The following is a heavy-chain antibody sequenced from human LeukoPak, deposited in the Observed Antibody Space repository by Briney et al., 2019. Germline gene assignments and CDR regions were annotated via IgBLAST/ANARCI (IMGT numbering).Heavy chain of an antibody. CDR2: ISSSSSTI. V-gene: IGHV3-48*01. D-gene: IGHD3-9*01. CDR3: ARDLAGGYDILTGYSNWFDP. J-gene: IGHJ5*02. CDR1: GFTFSSYS. Sequence: GSLRLSCAASGFTFSSYSMNWVRQAPGKGLEWVSYISSSSSTIYYADSVKGRFTISRDNAKNSLYLQMNSLRAEDTAVYYCARDLAGGYDILTGYSNWFDPWGQGTLVTVSS.